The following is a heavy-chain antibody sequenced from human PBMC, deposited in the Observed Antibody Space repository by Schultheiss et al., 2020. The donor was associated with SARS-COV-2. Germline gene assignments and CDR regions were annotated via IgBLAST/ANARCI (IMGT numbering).Heavy chain of an antibody. CDR2: INPSGGST. V-gene: IGHV1-46*03. CDR3: ARREVVAATGIDY. D-gene: IGHD2-15*01. Sequence: ASVKVSCKASGYTFTVYGISWVRQAPGQGLEWMGIINPSGGSTSYAQKFQGRVTMTRDTSTSTVYMELSSLRSEDTAVYYCARREVVAATGIDYWGQGTLVTVSS. CDR1: GYTFTVYG. J-gene: IGHJ4*02.